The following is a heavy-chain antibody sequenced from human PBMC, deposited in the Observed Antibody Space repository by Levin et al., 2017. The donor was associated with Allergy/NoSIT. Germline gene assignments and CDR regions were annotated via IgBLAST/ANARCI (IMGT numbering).Heavy chain of an antibody. Sequence: PGGSLRLSCAASGFTFSDYSMTWIRQAPGAGLEWVSYITDSGAYTDYTDSVKGRFTISRDNAKKTLYLQMNSPRAEDTAGYYCARGGDYDTLTGYYKWYFDLWGRGTQVTVSS. CDR3: ARGGDYDTLTGYYKWYFDL. CDR1: GFTFSDYS. J-gene: IGHJ2*01. V-gene: IGHV3-11*05. CDR2: ITDSGAYT. D-gene: IGHD3-9*01.